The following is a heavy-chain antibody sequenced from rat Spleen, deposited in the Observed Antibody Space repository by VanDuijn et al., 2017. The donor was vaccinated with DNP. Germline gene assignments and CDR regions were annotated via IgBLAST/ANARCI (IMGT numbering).Heavy chain of an antibody. CDR1: GFSLTNYH. CDR3: TRSRAGRSYWFFDF. V-gene: IGHV2-27*01. J-gene: IGHJ1*01. Sequence: VQLVESGGDLVQPSQTLSLTCTVSGFSLTNYHVHWVRQPPGKDLEWMGRKQSGGGTDYNSALKSRLSISRDTSKSQVFLKMNSLHTEDTAIYFCTRSRAGRSYWFFDFWGPGTMVTVSS. D-gene: IGHD4-1*01. CDR2: KQSGGGT.